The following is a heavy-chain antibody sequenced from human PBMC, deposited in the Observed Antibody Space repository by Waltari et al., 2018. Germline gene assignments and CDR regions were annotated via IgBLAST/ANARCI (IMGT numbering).Heavy chain of an antibody. CDR1: GYPFTSYY. D-gene: IGHD1-26*01. V-gene: IGHV1-2*02. CDR2: ITTRNGGT. J-gene: IGHJ4*02. CDR3: ARTYQSGSYSDY. Sequence: QVQLVQSGAEVKKPGASVKVSCKTSGYPFTSYYMHWVRQAPGQGLEWRGWITTRNGGTNYAQKYQGRVTMTRDTSISTAYMELSRLISNDTAVYYCARTYQSGSYSDYWGQGTPVTVSS.